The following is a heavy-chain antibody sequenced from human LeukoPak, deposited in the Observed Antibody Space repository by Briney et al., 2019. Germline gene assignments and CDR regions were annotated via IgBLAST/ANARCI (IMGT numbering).Heavy chain of an antibody. CDR2: ISYDGNNK. CDR1: GFAFSSYA. J-gene: IGHJ4*02. V-gene: IGHV3-30-3*01. Sequence: PGGSLRLSCAASGFAFSSYALHWVRQAPGQGLQWVASISYDGNNKYYADSVRGRFTISRDSAKNTLYLQMNSLSTEDTAMYYCARGIVVVTYLAYWGQGTLVTVSS. D-gene: IGHD2-21*02. CDR3: ARGIVVVTYLAY.